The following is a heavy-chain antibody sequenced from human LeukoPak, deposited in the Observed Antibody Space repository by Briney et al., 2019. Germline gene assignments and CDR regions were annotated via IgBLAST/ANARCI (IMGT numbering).Heavy chain of an antibody. D-gene: IGHD5-12*01. CDR1: GFTFSSYS. V-gene: IGHV3-48*01. J-gene: IGHJ4*02. CDR3: ASDIVALEFDY. Sequence: GGSLRLSCAASGFTFSSYSMNWVRQAPGKGLEWVSYISSSSSTIYYADSVKGRFTISRDNAKYSLYLQMNSLRAEDTAVYYCASDIVALEFDYWGQGTLVTVSS. CDR2: ISSSSSTI.